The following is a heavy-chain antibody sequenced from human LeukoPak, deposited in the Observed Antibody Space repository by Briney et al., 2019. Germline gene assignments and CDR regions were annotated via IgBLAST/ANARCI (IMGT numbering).Heavy chain of an antibody. CDR1: GFTFSSYW. CDR3: AREAVSRRNWFDP. Sequence: PGGSLRLSCAASGFTFSSYWMSWVRQAPGKGLEWVANIKQDGSEKYYADSVKGRFTISRDNAKNSLYLQMNSLRAEDTAVYYCAREAVSRRNWFDPWGQGALVTVSS. V-gene: IGHV3-7*03. J-gene: IGHJ5*02. CDR2: IKQDGSEK. D-gene: IGHD1-14*01.